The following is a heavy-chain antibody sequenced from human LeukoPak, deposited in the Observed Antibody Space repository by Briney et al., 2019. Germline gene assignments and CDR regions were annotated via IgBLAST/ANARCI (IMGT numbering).Heavy chain of an antibody. CDR1: GYTFTSYY. D-gene: IGHD2-2*01. V-gene: IGHV1-46*01. CDR2: INPSGGST. Sequence: GASVKVSCKASGYTFTSYYMHWVRQAPGQGLEWMGIINPSGGSTSYAQKFQGRVTMTRDTSTSTVYMELSSLRSEDTAVYYCAGQLLGYCSSTSCFPSLRMDYWGQGTLVTVSS. CDR3: AGQLLGYCSSTSCFPSLRMDY. J-gene: IGHJ4*02.